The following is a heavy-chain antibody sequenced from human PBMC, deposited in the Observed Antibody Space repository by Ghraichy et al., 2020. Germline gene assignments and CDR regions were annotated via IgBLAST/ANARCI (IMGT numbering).Heavy chain of an antibody. D-gene: IGHD6-25*01. CDR2: INQSGNT. CDR1: GGSFGGYY. V-gene: IGHV4-34*01. Sequence: SETLSLTCAVYGGSFGGYYWSWIRQPPGKGLEWIGEINQSGNTNYNPSLESRVTISIDPSKNQFSLKLSSLTAADTAVFYCASLRTGFSSAAAIDYCAQGTRVTVSS. CDR3: ASLRTGFSSAAAIDY. J-gene: IGHJ4*02.